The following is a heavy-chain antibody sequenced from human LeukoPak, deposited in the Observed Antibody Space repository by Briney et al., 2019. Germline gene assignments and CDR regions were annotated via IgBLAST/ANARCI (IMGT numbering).Heavy chain of an antibody. Sequence: ASVKVSCKASGYTFTSYYMHWVRQAPGQGLEWMGIINPSGGSTSYAQKFQGRVTMTRDMSTSTVYVELSSLRSEETAVYYCARSRGRNSSGSRTRPGAPDYWGQGTLVTVSS. CDR3: ARSRGRNSSGSRTRPGAPDY. CDR2: INPSGGST. CDR1: GYTFTSYY. V-gene: IGHV1-46*01. J-gene: IGHJ4*02. D-gene: IGHD6-19*01.